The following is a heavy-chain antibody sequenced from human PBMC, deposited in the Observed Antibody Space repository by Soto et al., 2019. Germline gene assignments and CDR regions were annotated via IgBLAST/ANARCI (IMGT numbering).Heavy chain of an antibody. Sequence: SETLSLTCAVYGGSFSGYYWSWIRQPPGKGLEWIGEINHSGSTNYNPSLKSRVTISVDTSKNQFSLKLSSVTAADTAVYYCAGGPTGTSFDYWGQGTLVTVSS. V-gene: IGHV4-34*01. J-gene: IGHJ4*02. D-gene: IGHD1-1*01. CDR3: AGGPTGTSFDY. CDR1: GGSFSGYY. CDR2: INHSGST.